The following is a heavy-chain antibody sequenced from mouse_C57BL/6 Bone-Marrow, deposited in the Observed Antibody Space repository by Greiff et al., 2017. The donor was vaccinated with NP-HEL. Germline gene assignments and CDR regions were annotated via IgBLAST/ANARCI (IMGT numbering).Heavy chain of an antibody. D-gene: IGHD1-1*01. CDR1: GFSLTSYG. V-gene: IGHV2-2*01. CDR3: ARHYYGSSPFAY. Sequence: VQVVESGPGLVQPSQSLSITCTVSGFSLTSYGVHWVRQSPGKGLEWLGVIWSGGSTDYNAAFISRLSISKDNSKCQVFFKMNSLQADDTAIYYCARHYYGSSPFAYWGQGTLVTVSA. CDR2: IWSGGST. J-gene: IGHJ3*01.